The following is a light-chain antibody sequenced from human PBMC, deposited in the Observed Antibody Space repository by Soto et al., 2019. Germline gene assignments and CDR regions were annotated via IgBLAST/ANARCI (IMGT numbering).Light chain of an antibody. CDR3: QQYTNTNNPWM. V-gene: IGKV1-5*01. CDR1: QTTSTW. CDR2: DAS. Sequence: DIQVTQSPPTLSASVGDRVTITCRASQTTSTWTAWYQQKPGKAPKLLVYDASTLQSGVASRFSGSGSGTEFTLIISGLQPDDSATYYCQQYTNTNNPWMFGQGTKVGIK. J-gene: IGKJ1*01.